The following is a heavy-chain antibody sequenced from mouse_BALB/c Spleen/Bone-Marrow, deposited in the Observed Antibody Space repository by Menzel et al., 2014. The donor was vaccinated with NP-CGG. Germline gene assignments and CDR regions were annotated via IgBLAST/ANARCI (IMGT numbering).Heavy chain of an antibody. CDR3: TRDDYGY. V-gene: IGHV1S127*01. Sequence: VQRVESGAELVKPGASVEMSCKASGYTFTSYWMHWVKQRPGQGLEWIGTIDPSDSYTSYNQKFKGKATLTVDTSSSTAYMQLSSLTSEDSAVYYCTRDDYGYWGQGTTLTVSS. CDR2: IDPSDSYT. CDR1: GYTFTSYW. D-gene: IGHD2-4*01. J-gene: IGHJ2*01.